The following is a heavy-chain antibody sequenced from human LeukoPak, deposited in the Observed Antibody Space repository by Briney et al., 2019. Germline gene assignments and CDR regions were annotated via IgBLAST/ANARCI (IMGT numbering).Heavy chain of an antibody. V-gene: IGHV4-34*01. Sequence: SETLSLTCAVYGGSFSGYYWSWIRQPPGKGLEWNGEINHSGSTNYNPSLKSRVTISVDTSKNQFSLKLSSVTAADTAVYYCAKDSSSSGGGLDPWGQGTLVTVSS. CDR1: GGSFSGYY. CDR3: AKDSSSSGGGLDP. CDR2: INHSGST. D-gene: IGHD6-6*01. J-gene: IGHJ5*02.